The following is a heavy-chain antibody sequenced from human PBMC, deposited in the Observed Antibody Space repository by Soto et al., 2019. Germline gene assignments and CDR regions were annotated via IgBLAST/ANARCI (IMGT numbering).Heavy chain of an antibody. CDR2: IWYDGSNK. J-gene: IGHJ2*01. V-gene: IGHV3-33*01. D-gene: IGHD2-15*01. Sequence: GGSLRLSCAASGFTFISYGMHWVRQAPGKGLEWVAVIWYDGSNKYYADSVKGRFTISRDNSKNTLYLQMNSLRAEDTAVYYCARDIGYCSGGSCYPYWYFDLWGRGTLVTVSS. CDR1: GFTFISYG. CDR3: ARDIGYCSGGSCYPYWYFDL.